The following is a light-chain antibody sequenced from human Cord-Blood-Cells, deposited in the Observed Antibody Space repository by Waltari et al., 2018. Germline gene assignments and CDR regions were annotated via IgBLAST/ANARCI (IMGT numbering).Light chain of an antibody. CDR1: SSDVGGYNS. J-gene: IGLJ1*01. Sequence: QSALTQPPSASGSPGQSVTISCTGPSSDVGGYNSLSWYQQHPGKAPKPMIYEVSKRPSGVPDRFSGSKSGNTASLTVSGLQAEDEADYYCSSYAGSNNYVFGTGTKVTVL. CDR3: SSYAGSNNYV. CDR2: EVS. V-gene: IGLV2-8*01.